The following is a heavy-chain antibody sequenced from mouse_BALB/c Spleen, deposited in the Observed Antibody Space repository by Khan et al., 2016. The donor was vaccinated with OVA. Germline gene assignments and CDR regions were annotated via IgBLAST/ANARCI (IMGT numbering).Heavy chain of an antibody. CDR3: TMWGGGNRFAY. CDR1: GYTFTDFT. CDR2: ISTYYGDA. J-gene: IGHJ3*01. V-gene: IGHV1S137*01. Sequence: QVQLQQSGAELVRPGVSVKISCKGSGYTFTDFTIHWVKQSHAKSLEWIGVISTYYGDATYNQKFKGKATMTVDKTSSTAYMELARLTSEDSAIYYCTMWGGGNRFAYWGQGTLVTVSA.